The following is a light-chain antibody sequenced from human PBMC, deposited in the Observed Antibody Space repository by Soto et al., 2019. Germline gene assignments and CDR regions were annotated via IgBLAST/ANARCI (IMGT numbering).Light chain of an antibody. CDR3: QQYYSYPRT. V-gene: IGKV1-8*01. Sequence: AIRMTQSPSSLSASTGDRVTITCRASQGISSYLTWYQQKPGKAPQLLIYGASTLQSGVPSRFSGSGSGTDFTLTISCLQSEDFATYYCQQYYSYPRTFGQGTKVDIK. CDR2: GAS. CDR1: QGISSY. J-gene: IGKJ1*01.